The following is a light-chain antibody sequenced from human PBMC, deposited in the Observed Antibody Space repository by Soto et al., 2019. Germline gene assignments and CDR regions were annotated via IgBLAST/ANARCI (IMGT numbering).Light chain of an antibody. CDR1: SSNIGSNT. CDR2: SSN. Sequence: QSALTQPPSASGTPGQRVTISCSGSSSNIGSNTVNWYQQLPGTAPKLLIYSSNQRPSGVPDRFSGSKSGTSASLAISGLQSEDEADYFCAAWDDSLNGGVVFGGGTKLTVL. CDR3: AAWDDSLNGGVV. V-gene: IGLV1-44*01. J-gene: IGLJ2*01.